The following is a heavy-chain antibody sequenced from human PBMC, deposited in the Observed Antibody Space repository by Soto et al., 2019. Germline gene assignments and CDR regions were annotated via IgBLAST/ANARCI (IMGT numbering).Heavy chain of an antibody. J-gene: IGHJ5*02. CDR1: GGTFSSYA. CDR2: IIPIVGTA. V-gene: IGHV1-69*12. Sequence: QVQLVQSGAEVKKPGSSVKVSCKASGGTFSSYAISWVRQAPGQGLEWMGGIIPIVGTANYAQKFQGRVTMTAHQSTSTDYRELSSLRSEDTAVYYCARDREHRFEPWGQGTLVTVSS. D-gene: IGHD1-26*01. CDR3: ARDREHRFEP.